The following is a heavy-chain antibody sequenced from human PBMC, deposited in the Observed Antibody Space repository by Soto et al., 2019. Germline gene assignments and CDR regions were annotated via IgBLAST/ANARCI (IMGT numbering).Heavy chain of an antibody. CDR3: ATGGTMVRGAKYYYYYGMDV. V-gene: IGHV4-59*01. D-gene: IGHD3-10*01. Sequence: PSETLSLTCTVSGGSISSYYWSWIRQPPGKGLEWIGYIYYSGSTNYNPSLKSRVIISVDTSKNQFSLKLSSVTAADTAVYYCATGGTMVRGAKYYYYYGMDVWGQATTVTVS. CDR1: GGSISSYY. CDR2: IYYSGST. J-gene: IGHJ6*02.